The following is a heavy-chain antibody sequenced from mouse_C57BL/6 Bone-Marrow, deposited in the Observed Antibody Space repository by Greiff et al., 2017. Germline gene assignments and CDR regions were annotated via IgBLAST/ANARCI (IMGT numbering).Heavy chain of an antibody. CDR1: GFNIKDDY. V-gene: IGHV14-4*01. J-gene: IGHJ2*01. CDR3: TGLLYPRYFDY. Sequence: EVQLQQSGAELVRPGASVKLSCTASGFNIKDDYMHWVKQRPEQGLEWIGWIDPENGDTEYASKFQGKATIAAATSSNPAYLQLSSLTSEDTAVYDCTGLLYPRYFDYWGQGTTLTVSS. CDR2: IDPENGDT. D-gene: IGHD2-1*01.